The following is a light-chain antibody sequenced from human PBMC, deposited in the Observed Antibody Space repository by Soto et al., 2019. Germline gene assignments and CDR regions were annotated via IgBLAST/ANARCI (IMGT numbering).Light chain of an antibody. V-gene: IGKV3-20*01. CDR3: QQHASSLLT. CDR1: QTVSSSY. CDR2: GAS. J-gene: IGKJ4*01. Sequence: EIVLTQSPGTLSLSPGERATLSCRASQTVSSSYLAWYQQKPGQAPRLLIYGASSRATGIPDRFSGSGSGTDFTLTISRLEPEDFAVYYCQQHASSLLTFGGGTKVDIK.